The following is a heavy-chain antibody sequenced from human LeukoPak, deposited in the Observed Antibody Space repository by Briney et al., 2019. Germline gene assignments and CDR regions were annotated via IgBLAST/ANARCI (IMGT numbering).Heavy chain of an antibody. CDR2: IIPIFGTA. V-gene: IGHV1-69*01. J-gene: IGHJ4*02. Sequence: ASVKVSCKASGGTFSSYAISWVRQAPGQGLEWMGGIIPIFGTANYAQKFQGRVTITAVESTSTAYMELSSLRSEDTAVYYCARGDSGSYSELFDYWGQGTLVTVSS. CDR1: GGTFSSYA. CDR3: ARGDSGSYSELFDY. D-gene: IGHD1-26*01.